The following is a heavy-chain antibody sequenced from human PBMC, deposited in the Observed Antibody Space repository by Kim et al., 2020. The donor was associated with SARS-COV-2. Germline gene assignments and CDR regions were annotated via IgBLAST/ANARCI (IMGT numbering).Heavy chain of an antibody. CDR2: ISYDGSNK. V-gene: IGHV3-30*09. CDR3: ARDRTGYSWSTKYYFDY. D-gene: IGHD5-18*01. CDR1: GFLFSSYA. J-gene: IGHJ4*01. Sequence: GGSLRHSCAASGFLFSSYAMHWVRQAPGKGLEWVAVISYDGSNKYYAGSVKGRFAISRDNSKNTLYLQMNSLRAEDTAVYYCARDRTGYSWSTKYYFDY.